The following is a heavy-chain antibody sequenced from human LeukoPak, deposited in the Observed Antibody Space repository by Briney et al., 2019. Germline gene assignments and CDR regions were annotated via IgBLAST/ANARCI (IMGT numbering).Heavy chain of an antibody. CDR2: IYPGDSET. Sequence: GESLKISCKGSGNTFTNYWIGWVRQLPGKGLEWMGIIYPGDSETRYSPSFQGQVTMSVDKFSSTAYLQWATLKASDTAIYFCARLSTRLLDHWGQGTRVTVSS. V-gene: IGHV5-51*01. J-gene: IGHJ4*02. CDR3: ARLSTRLLDH. D-gene: IGHD3-3*01. CDR1: GNTFTNYW.